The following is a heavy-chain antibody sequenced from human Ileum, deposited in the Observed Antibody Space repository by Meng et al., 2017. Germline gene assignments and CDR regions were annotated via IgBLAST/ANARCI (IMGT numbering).Heavy chain of an antibody. J-gene: IGHJ5*02. CDR3: ARRHRYCDGTKCYDRNWFAP. CDR1: GYTFTNYG. D-gene: IGHD2/OR15-2a*01. Sequence: ASVKVSCKASGYTFTNYGVSWVRQAPGQEREWVGWSGAYNGDTNYTQKLQGRVTMTTDTSTTTAYMEQRSLRSDDAAVNYCARRHRYCDGTKCYDRNWFAPWGQGTLVTVSS. CDR2: SGAYNGDT. V-gene: IGHV1-18*01.